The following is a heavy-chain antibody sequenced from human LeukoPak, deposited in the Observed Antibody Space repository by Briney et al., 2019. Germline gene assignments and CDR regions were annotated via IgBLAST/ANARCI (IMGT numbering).Heavy chain of an antibody. CDR3: ARSRWLDAFDY. V-gene: IGHV3-23*01. CDR1: GFTFSSYG. J-gene: IGHJ4*02. D-gene: IGHD6-19*01. CDR2: ISGSGGST. Sequence: GGSLRLSCAASGFTFSSYGMSWVRQAPGKGLEWVSAISGSGGSTYYADSVKGRFTISRDNAKNTLYLQMNSLRADDTAVYYCARSRWLDAFDYWGQGTLVTVSS.